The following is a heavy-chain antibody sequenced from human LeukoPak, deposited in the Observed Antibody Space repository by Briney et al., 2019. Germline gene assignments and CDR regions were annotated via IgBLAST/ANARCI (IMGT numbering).Heavy chain of an antibody. CDR2: INPNSGGT. CDR1: GYTFTGYY. CDR3: ARSYDILTGYYPSYYYYYGMDV. V-gene: IGHV1-2*02. Sequence: ASVKVSCKASGYTFTGYYMHWVRQAPGQGLDWMGWINPNSGGTNYAQKFQGRVTMTRDTSISTAYMELSRLRSDDTAVYYCARSYDILTGYYPSYYYYYGMDVWGQGTTVTVSS. J-gene: IGHJ6*02. D-gene: IGHD3-9*01.